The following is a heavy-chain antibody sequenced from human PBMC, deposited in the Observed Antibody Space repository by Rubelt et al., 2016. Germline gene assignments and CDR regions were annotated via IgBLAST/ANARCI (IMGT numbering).Heavy chain of an antibody. Sequence: QITLTESGPTLVKPTQTLTLTCPFSGFSLRTRGVGVCWIRPPTANALQWLATIFWDGYKRYRQSLKSRMHITKETSKTQVVLTKSNMDPVDTATYYCAQSQPAGSRYYEYWGQGTLVTVSS. CDR3: AQSQPAGSRYYEY. V-gene: IGHV2-5*02. CDR1: GFSLRTRGVG. D-gene: IGHD6-13*01. CDR2: IFWDGYK. J-gene: IGHJ4*02.